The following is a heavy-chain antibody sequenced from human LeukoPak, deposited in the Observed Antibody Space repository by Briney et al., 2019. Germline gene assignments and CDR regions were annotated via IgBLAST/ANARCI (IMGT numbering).Heavy chain of an antibody. CDR3: ARDSPVVGATRYFDL. CDR2: INHSGST. CDR1: GGSFSGYY. J-gene: IGHJ2*01. D-gene: IGHD1-26*01. V-gene: IGHV4-34*01. Sequence: SETLSLTCAVYGGSFSGYYWSWIRQPPGKGLGWIGEINHSGSTNYNPSLKSRVTTSVDTSKNQFSLKLSSVTAADTAVYYCARDSPVVGATRYFDLWGRGTLVTVSS.